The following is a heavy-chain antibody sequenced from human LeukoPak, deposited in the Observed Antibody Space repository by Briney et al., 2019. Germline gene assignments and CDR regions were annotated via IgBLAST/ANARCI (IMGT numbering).Heavy chain of an antibody. J-gene: IGHJ5*02. CDR3: ASGIFGVVENWFDP. CDR1: GGSISSYY. D-gene: IGHD3-3*01. V-gene: IGHV4-59*01. Sequence: SETLSLTCTVSGGSISSYYWSWIRQPPGKGLEWIGYIYYSGSTNYNPSLKSRVTISVDTSKNQFSLKLSSVTAADTAVYYCASGIFGVVENWFDPWGQGTLVTVSS. CDR2: IYYSGST.